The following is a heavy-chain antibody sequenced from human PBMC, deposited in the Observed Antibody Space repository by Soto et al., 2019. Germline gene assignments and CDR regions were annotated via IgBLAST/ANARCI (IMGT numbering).Heavy chain of an antibody. Sequence: QVQLVQSGAEVKKPGASVKVSCKASGYTFTSYAMHWVRQAPGQRLEWMGWINAGNGNTKYSQKFQGRVTITRDTSARTAYRELSSLRSEDTAVYYCARDPGYYYYMDVWGKGTPVTVSS. CDR3: ARDPGYYYYMDV. J-gene: IGHJ6*03. CDR1: GYTFTSYA. V-gene: IGHV1-3*01. CDR2: INAGNGNT.